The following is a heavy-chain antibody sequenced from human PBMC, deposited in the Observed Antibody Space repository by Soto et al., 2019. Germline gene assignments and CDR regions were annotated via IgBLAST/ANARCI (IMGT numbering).Heavy chain of an antibody. CDR2: VYHSGST. Sequence: SDTLSLTCAVSGASISTNNWWSWVRQPPGKGLEWIGEVYHSGSTNCNPSLKSRVTISIDKSKNQFSLRLTSMTAADTAVYYCAVPGAGDFDYWSQGTLFTVSS. D-gene: IGHD6-13*01. CDR3: AVPGAGDFDY. J-gene: IGHJ4*02. CDR1: GASISTNNW. V-gene: IGHV4-4*02.